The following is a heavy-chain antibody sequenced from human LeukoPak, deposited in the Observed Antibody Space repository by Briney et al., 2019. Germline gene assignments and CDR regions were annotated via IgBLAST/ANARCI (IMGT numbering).Heavy chain of an antibody. CDR2: INTNTGNP. J-gene: IGHJ5*02. D-gene: IGHD3-3*02. V-gene: IGHV7-4-1*02. Sequence: VASVKVSCKASGYTFTSYAMNWVRQAPGQGLEWMGWINTNTGNPTYGQGFTGRFVFSLDTSVSTAYLQISSLKAEDTAVYYCARELSVLSRRLAGRNWFDPWGQGTLVTVSS. CDR1: GYTFTSYA. CDR3: ARELSVLSRRLAGRNWFDP.